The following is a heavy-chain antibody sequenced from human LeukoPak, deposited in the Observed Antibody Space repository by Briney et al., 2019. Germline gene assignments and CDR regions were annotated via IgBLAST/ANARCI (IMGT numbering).Heavy chain of an antibody. CDR1: GFTFSSYA. CDR2: ISGSVGST. D-gene: IGHD3-10*01. CDR3: ANLLTYYYGSGSYK. V-gene: IGHV3-23*01. J-gene: IGHJ4*02. Sequence: GSLRLSSATSGFTFSSYAMSWVRQAPGKGLEWVSAISGSVGSTYYADSVKGRFTISRDNSKNTLYLQKNSLIAEDTAVYYCANLLTYYYGSGSYKWGQGTLVTVSS.